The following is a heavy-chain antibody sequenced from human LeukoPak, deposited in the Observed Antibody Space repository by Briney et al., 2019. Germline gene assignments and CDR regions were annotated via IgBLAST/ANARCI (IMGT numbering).Heavy chain of an antibody. J-gene: IGHJ4*02. V-gene: IGHV3-48*01. CDR2: ISSSSSTI. CDR1: GFTFSSYR. Sequence: GGSLRLSCAASGFTFSSYRMNWVRQAPGKGLEWVSYISSSSSTIYYADSVEGRFTISRDNAKNSLYLQLNSLRAEDTAVYYCATGTSLDYWGQGTPVTVSS. CDR3: ATGTSLDY.